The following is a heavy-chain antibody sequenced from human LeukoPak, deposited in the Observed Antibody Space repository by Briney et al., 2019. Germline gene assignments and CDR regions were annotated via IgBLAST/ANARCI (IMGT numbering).Heavy chain of an antibody. J-gene: IGHJ5*02. D-gene: IGHD3-10*01. V-gene: IGHV3-21*01. CDR1: GFTFSSYS. CDR2: ISSSSSYI. Sequence: PGGSLRLSCAASGFTFSSYSMNWVRQAPGKGLEWVSSISSSSSYIYYADSVKGRFTISRDNAKNSLYLQMNSLRAEDTAVYYCASSSTPLWFGELLSYGWFDPWGQGTLVTVSS. CDR3: ASSSTPLWFGELLSYGWFDP.